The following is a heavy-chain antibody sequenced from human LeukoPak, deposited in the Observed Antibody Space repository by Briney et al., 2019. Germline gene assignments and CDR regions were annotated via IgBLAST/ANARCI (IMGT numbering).Heavy chain of an antibody. CDR2: ISSSSSYI. J-gene: IGHJ6*04. CDR3: ARGGDCSSTSCLSGVDV. CDR1: GFTFGSYT. D-gene: IGHD2-2*01. V-gene: IGHV3-21*01. Sequence: PGGSLRLSCAASGFTFGSYTMNWVRQAPGKGLEWVSSISSSSSYIYYADSVKGRFTISRDNAKNSLYLHMNSLRAEDTAVYYCARGGDCSSTSCLSGVDVWGKGTTVTVSS.